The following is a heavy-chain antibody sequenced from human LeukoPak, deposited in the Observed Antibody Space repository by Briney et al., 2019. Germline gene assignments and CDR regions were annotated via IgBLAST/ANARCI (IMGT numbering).Heavy chain of an antibody. J-gene: IGHJ3*02. D-gene: IGHD4-17*01. Sequence: GASVKVSCKASGGTFSSYAISWVRQAPGQGLEWMGVIIPMFGTANYAQKFQGRVTITADKSTTTAYMELRSLRSDDTAVYYCARSDYGGYISAFDIWGQGTMVTVSS. CDR2: IIPMFGTA. V-gene: IGHV1-69*06. CDR3: ARSDYGGYISAFDI. CDR1: GGTFSSYA.